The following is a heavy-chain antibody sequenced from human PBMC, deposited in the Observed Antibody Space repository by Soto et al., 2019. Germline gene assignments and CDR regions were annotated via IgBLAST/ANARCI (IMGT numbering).Heavy chain of an antibody. Sequence: GEYLKISCKGSGYSFTSYWIGWVRQMPGKGLEWMGIIYPGDSDTRYSPSFQGQVTISADKSISTAYLQWSSLKASDTAMYYCARQEMATIPAFDIWGQGTMVTVSS. D-gene: IGHD5-12*01. J-gene: IGHJ3*02. CDR3: ARQEMATIPAFDI. CDR2: IYPGDSDT. V-gene: IGHV5-51*01. CDR1: GYSFTSYW.